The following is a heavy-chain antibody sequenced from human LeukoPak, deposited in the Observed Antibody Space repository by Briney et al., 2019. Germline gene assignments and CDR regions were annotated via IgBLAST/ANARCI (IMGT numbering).Heavy chain of an antibody. CDR1: GGTFSSYA. CDR3: ARSGDPEPNYYDSSGYWGPHYFDY. V-gene: IGHV1-69*05. J-gene: IGHJ4*02. D-gene: IGHD3-22*01. CDR2: IIPIFGTA. Sequence: ASVKVPCKASGGTFSSYAISWVRQAPGQGLEWMGGIIPIFGTANYAQKFQGRVTITTDESTSTAYMELSSLRSEDTAVYYCARSGDPEPNYYDSSGYWGPHYFDYWGQGTLVTVSS.